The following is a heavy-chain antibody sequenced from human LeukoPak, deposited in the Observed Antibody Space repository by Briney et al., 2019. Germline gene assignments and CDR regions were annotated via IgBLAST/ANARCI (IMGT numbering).Heavy chain of an antibody. Sequence: PGGSLRPSCAASGFTFSDYYMSWIRQAPGKGLEWVSYISSSGSTIYYADSVKGRFTISRDNAKNSLYLQMNSLRAEDTAVYYCARDRYGDYRGWFDPWGQGTLVTVSS. J-gene: IGHJ5*02. CDR3: ARDRYGDYRGWFDP. CDR1: GFTFSDYY. D-gene: IGHD4-17*01. CDR2: ISSSGSTI. V-gene: IGHV3-11*01.